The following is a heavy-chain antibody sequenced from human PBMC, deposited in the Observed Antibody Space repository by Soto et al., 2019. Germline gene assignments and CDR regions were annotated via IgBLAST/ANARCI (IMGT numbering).Heavy chain of an antibody. D-gene: IGHD2-15*01. CDR2: IIPILGIA. V-gene: IGHV1-69*02. CDR3: ARVHCSGGSCYNNWFDP. Sequence: ASVKVSCKASGGTFSSYTISWVRQAPGQGLEWMGRIIPILGIANYAQKFQGRVTITADKSTSTAYMELSSLRSEDTAVYYCARVHCSGGSCYNNWFDPWGQGTLVTVSS. J-gene: IGHJ5*02. CDR1: GGTFSSYT.